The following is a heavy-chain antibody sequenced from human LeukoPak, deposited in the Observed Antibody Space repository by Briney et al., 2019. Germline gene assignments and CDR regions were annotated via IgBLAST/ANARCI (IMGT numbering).Heavy chain of an antibody. CDR3: ARHIGGGIEDMDV. CDR2: IYYSGST. Sequence: PSETLSLTCTVSGGAISSSHYYWGWIRQPPGKGLEWIGSIYYSGSTYYNPSLKSRVTISVDTSKNQFSLKLSPATAADTAVYYCARHIGGGIEDMDVWGKGTKVTVSS. D-gene: IGHD3-16*02. CDR1: GGAISSSHYY. V-gene: IGHV4-39*07. J-gene: IGHJ6*03.